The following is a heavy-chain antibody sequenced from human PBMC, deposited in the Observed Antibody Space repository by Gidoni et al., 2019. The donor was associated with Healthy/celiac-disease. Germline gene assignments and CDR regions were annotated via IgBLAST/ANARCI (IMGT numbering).Heavy chain of an antibody. D-gene: IGHD1-26*01. V-gene: IGHV3-23*01. CDR3: AKYLALDSGSLIGY. CDR1: GFTFSSYA. CDR2: ISGSGGST. J-gene: IGHJ4*02. Sequence: EVQLLESGGGLVQPGGSLSLSCAASGFTFSSYAMSWVRQAPGKGLEWVSAISGSGGSTYYADSVKGRFTISRDNSKNTLYLQMNSLRAEDTAVYYCAKYLALDSGSLIGYWGQGTLVTVSS.